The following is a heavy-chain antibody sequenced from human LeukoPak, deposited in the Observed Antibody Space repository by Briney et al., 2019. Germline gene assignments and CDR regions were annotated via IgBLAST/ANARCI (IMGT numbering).Heavy chain of an antibody. CDR2: ISFSDEST. CDR1: GFTVSSNY. D-gene: IGHD3-10*01. Sequence: PGGSLRLSCAASGFTVSSNYMTWVRQAPGKGLQWVSIISFSDESTYYADSVKGRFTISRDSSKSTVYPQMNSLKDEDTAVYYCAKYGSGTYYNGLHWGQGTLVTVSS. V-gene: IGHV3-23*01. J-gene: IGHJ4*02. CDR3: AKYGSGTYYNGLH.